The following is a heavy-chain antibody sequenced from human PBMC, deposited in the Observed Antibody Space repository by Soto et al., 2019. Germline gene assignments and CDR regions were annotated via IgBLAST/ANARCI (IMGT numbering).Heavy chain of an antibody. CDR3: ARHDSSGYYYFDY. V-gene: IGHV4-59*08. J-gene: IGHJ4*02. Sequence: SETLSLTCTVSGGSISSHHWSWIRQPPGKGLEWIGYIYYSGSTNYNPSLKSRVTISVDTSKNQFSLKLSSVTAADTAVYYCARHDSSGYYYFDYWGQGTLVTVSS. D-gene: IGHD3-22*01. CDR1: GGSISSHH. CDR2: IYYSGST.